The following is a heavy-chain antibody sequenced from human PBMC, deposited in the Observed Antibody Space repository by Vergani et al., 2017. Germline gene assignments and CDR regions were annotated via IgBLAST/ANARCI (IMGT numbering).Heavy chain of an antibody. CDR3: ASSYYYDSSGYAPGY. Sequence: QVQLQQWGAGLLKPSETLSLTCAVYGGSFSGYYWSWIRQPPGKGLEWIGEINHSGSTNYNPSLKSRVTISVDTSKNQSSLKLSSVTAADTAVYYCASSYYYDSSGYAPGYWGQGTLVTVSS. V-gene: IGHV4-34*01. CDR2: INHSGST. D-gene: IGHD3-22*01. J-gene: IGHJ4*02. CDR1: GGSFSGYY.